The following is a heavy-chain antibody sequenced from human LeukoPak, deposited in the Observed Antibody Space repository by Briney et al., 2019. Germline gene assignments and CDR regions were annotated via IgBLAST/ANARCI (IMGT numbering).Heavy chain of an antibody. Sequence: GGSLRLSCAASGFTFSSYAMHWVRQAPGKGLEWVAFISYDGSNKYYADSVKGRFTISRDNSKTTLYLQMNSLRAEDTAVYYCARDSLWFGELYNSGMDVWGXGTTVTVSS. CDR3: ARDSLWFGELYNSGMDV. CDR1: GFTFSSYA. CDR2: ISYDGSNK. J-gene: IGHJ6*04. V-gene: IGHV3-30-3*01. D-gene: IGHD3-10*01.